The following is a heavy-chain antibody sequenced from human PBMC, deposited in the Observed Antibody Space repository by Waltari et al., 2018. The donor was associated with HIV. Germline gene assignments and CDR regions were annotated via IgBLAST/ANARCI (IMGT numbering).Heavy chain of an antibody. J-gene: IGHJ4*02. D-gene: IGHD6-19*01. CDR2: IYSTGSA. CDR3: ARVPGFSSGVFEY. CDR1: GGPTSSYY. V-gene: IGHV4-59*13. Sequence: VQLQESGPGLVKPSETLSLTCTVSGGPTSSYYWSWLRQPPEKGLEWIGYIYSTGSANYNPSLKTRVNMSVDTSKNQFSLNLTSVTAADTAVYYCARVPGFSSGVFEYWGQGTLVTVSS.